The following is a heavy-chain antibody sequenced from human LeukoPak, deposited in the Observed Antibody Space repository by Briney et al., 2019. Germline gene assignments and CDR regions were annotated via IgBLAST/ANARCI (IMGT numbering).Heavy chain of an antibody. CDR2: FYHSGNS. V-gene: IGHV4-38-2*02. CDR3: ARHDFYSNYPHNWFDP. CDR1: GGSISSGYY. Sequence: SETLSLTCTVSGGSISSGYYWGWIRQPPGKGLEWIGGFYHSGNSYYNPSLKSRDSISVDTSKNQFSLNLSSVTAADTALYYCARHDFYSNYPHNWFDPWGQGTLVTVSS. J-gene: IGHJ5*02. D-gene: IGHD4-11*01.